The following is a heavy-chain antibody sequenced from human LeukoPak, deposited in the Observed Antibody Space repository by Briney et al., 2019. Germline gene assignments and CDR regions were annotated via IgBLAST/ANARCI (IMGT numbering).Heavy chain of an antibody. J-gene: IGHJ6*03. D-gene: IGHD2-15*01. Sequence: GGSLRLSCAASRFTFSSYAMNWVRQAPGKGLEWVSSISSSSSYIYYADPVKGRFTISRDNAKNSLYLQMNSLRAEDTAVYYCARDKGIVVVVAPYYYYMDVWGKGTTVTVSS. CDR3: ARDKGIVVVVAPYYYYMDV. CDR1: RFTFSSYA. V-gene: IGHV3-21*01. CDR2: ISSSSSYI.